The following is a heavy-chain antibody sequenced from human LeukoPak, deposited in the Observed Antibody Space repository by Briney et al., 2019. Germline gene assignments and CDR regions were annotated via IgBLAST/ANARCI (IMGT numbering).Heavy chain of an antibody. CDR2: INTNTGNP. Sequence: ASVKVSCKASGYTFTSYAMNWVRQAPGQGLEWMGWINTNTGNPTYAQGFTGRFVFSLDTSVSTAYLQISSLKAEDTAVYYCVHHKTYGDYEGATLYYYYGMDVWGQGTTVTVSS. CDR3: VHHKTYGDYEGATLYYYYGMDV. D-gene: IGHD4-17*01. J-gene: IGHJ6*02. V-gene: IGHV7-4-1*02. CDR1: GYTFTSYA.